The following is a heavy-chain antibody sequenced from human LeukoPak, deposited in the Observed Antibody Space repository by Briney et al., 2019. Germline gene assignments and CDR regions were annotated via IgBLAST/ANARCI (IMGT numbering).Heavy chain of an antibody. CDR1: GFTFRNFG. D-gene: IGHD2-2*01. CDR2: IWYDGNNK. CDR3: ARDYHGLDY. V-gene: IGHV3-33*01. J-gene: IGHJ4*02. Sequence: PGRSLRLSCAASGFTFRNFGMHWARQAPGKGLEWVAVIWYDGNNKYYADSVKGRFTISRDNSKNTLYLQMKSLRAEDTAVYYCARDYHGLDYWGQGTLVTVSS.